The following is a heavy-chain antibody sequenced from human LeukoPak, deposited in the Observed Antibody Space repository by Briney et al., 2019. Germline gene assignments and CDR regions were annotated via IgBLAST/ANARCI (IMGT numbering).Heavy chain of an antibody. Sequence: TGGSLRLSCAASGFTVSSNYMSWVRQAPGKGLEWVSVIYSGGSTYYADSVKGRFTISRDNSKNTLYLQMNSLSAEDTAVYYCARHLIRRDYSSGWSQSRYYYYYMDVWGKGTTVTISS. CDR1: GFTVSSNY. D-gene: IGHD6-19*01. V-gene: IGHV3-66*04. J-gene: IGHJ6*03. CDR2: IYSGGST. CDR3: ARHLIRRDYSSGWSQSRYYYYYMDV.